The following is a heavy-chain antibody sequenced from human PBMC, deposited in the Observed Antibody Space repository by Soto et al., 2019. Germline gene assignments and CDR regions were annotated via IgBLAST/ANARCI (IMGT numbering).Heavy chain of an antibody. J-gene: IGHJ6*02. D-gene: IGHD3-3*01. Sequence: GASVQVSCKASGGTFSSYAISWVRQAPGQGLEWMGGIIPIFGTANYAQKFQGRVTITADESKSTAYMELSSLRSEDTAVYYCARDSPGGDFWSGDPPGWDYYGLEVWG. V-gene: IGHV1-69*13. CDR1: GGTFSSYA. CDR2: IIPIFGTA. CDR3: ARDSPGGDFWSGDPPGWDYYGLEV.